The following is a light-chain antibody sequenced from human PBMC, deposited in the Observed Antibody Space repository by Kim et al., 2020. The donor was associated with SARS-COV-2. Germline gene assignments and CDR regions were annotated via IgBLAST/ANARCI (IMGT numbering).Light chain of an antibody. Sequence: QSALTQPRSVSGSPGQSVTISCTGTSTNVGDYNYVSWYQQHPGKAPKLMIYDVSMRPSGVPDRFSGSKSGNTASLTISGLQAEDEADYYCCSYAGSYTWVFGGGTQLTVL. V-gene: IGLV2-11*01. J-gene: IGLJ3*02. CDR1: STNVGDYNY. CDR2: DVS. CDR3: CSYAGSYTWV.